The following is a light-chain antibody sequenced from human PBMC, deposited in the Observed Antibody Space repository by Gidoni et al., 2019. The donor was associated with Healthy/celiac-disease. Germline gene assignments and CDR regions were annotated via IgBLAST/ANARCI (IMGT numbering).Light chain of an antibody. Sequence: EIVMTQSPATLSVSPGERATLSCRASQSVSRNLAWYQQKHGQAPRLLIYGASTRATGMPARFSGSGSGTEFTLTISSLQSEDFAVYYCQQYNNWPPYTFGQGTKLEIK. V-gene: IGKV3-15*01. CDR3: QQYNNWPPYT. J-gene: IGKJ2*01. CDR1: QSVSRN. CDR2: GAS.